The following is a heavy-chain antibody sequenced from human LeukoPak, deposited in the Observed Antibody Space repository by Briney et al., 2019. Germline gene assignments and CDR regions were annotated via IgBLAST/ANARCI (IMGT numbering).Heavy chain of an antibody. D-gene: IGHD2-8*02. CDR2: ISWNSGSI. CDR3: ARAWSRVDPFDM. Sequence: GRSLRLSCAASGFTFDDYAMHWVRQAPGKGLEWVSGISWNSGSIGYADSVKGRFTISRDNANNSLYLEMNNLSAEDTAVYYCARAWSRVDPFDMWGQGTMVTVSS. CDR1: GFTFDDYA. V-gene: IGHV3-9*01. J-gene: IGHJ3*02.